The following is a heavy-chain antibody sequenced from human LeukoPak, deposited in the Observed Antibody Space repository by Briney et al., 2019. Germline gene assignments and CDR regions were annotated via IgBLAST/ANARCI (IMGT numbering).Heavy chain of an antibody. CDR3: ARDLNWGAGALDI. CDR1: GFAFSSYS. V-gene: IGHV3-21*01. J-gene: IGHJ3*02. Sequence: GGSLRLSCAASGFAFSSYSKSWVRQAPGKGLEWVSSINVSPAYISYADSVKGRFTISRDNAKNSLYLQMNSLRAEDTAVYFCARDLNWGAGALDIWGQGTMVTVSS. CDR2: INVSPAYI. D-gene: IGHD7-27*01.